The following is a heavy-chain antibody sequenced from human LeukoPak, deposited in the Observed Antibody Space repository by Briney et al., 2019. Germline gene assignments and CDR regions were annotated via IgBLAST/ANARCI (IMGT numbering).Heavy chain of an antibody. Sequence: GGSLRLSCAASGFTFNNYTLNWVRQAPGKGLEWVSSISSRSSYIYYADSVKGRFTISRDNAKNSLYLQMNSLRAEDTAVYYCARDYDSDCWGQGTLFTVSS. CDR2: ISSRSSYI. D-gene: IGHD3-22*01. V-gene: IGHV3-21*01. J-gene: IGHJ4*02. CDR1: GFTFNNYT. CDR3: ARDYDSDC.